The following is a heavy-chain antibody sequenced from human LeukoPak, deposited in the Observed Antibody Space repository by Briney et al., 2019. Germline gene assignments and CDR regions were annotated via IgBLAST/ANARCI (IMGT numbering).Heavy chain of an antibody. CDR3: ANLLYYSY. CDR2: IENDGSNK. D-gene: IGHD5/OR15-5a*01. V-gene: IGHV3-30*02. CDR1: GFTFRSFV. J-gene: IGHJ4*02. Sequence: GGSLRLSCAASGFTFRSFVMHWVRQAPGKGLERVAFIENDGSNKYFADSVKGRFTISRDNFKSTLYLQMNNLRAEDTAVYYCANLLYYSYWGQGNLVTVSS.